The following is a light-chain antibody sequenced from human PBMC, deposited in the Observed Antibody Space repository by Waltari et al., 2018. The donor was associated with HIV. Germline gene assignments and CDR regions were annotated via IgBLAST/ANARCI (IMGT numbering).Light chain of an antibody. J-gene: IGLJ2*01. CDR1: ALPKKY. CDR2: EDS. CDR3: YSIDSSGNHRV. V-gene: IGLV3-10*01. Sequence: SYDLTQPPAVSVSPGQTARNTCSGEALPKKYGYWYQHKSGQAPVLVIYEDSKRPSGIPERFSGSSSGTMATLTISGAQVEDEADYYCYSIDSSGNHRVFGGGTKLTVL.